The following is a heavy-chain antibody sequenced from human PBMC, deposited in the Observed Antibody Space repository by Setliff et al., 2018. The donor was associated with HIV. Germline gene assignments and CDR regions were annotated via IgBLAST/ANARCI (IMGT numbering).Heavy chain of an antibody. CDR3: ARDRLDGHDTSGYYYAY. D-gene: IGHD3-22*01. J-gene: IGHJ4*02. Sequence: SETLSLTCTVSGDSISSGSYYWSWIRQPAGKGLEWIGRVNSRGYTEYNPSFKSRVTISVDTSKNQFFLKLSSVTAADTAVYYCARDRLDGHDTSGYYYAYWGQGTLVTVSS. CDR1: GDSISSGSYY. V-gene: IGHV4-61*02. CDR2: VNSRGYT.